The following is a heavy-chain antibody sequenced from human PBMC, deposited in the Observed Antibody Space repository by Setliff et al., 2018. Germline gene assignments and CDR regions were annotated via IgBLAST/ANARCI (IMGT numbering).Heavy chain of an antibody. D-gene: IGHD6-13*01. CDR3: ARDSYTSPDY. CDR2: ISA. CDR1: GYTFTTYA. V-gene: IGHV1-3*01. Sequence: ASVKVSCKASGYTFTTYAIHWVRQAPGQRLGWMGWISAYARKFQGRVTMTTDTPTNTAYMELRSLRSDDTAVYYCARDSYTSPDYWGQGTLVTVSS. J-gene: IGHJ4*02.